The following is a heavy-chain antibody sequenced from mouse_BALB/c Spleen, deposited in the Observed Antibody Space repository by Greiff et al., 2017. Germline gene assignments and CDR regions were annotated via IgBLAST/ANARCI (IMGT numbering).Heavy chain of an antibody. CDR3: AREDDYGRKAWFAY. CDR2: INPNNGGT. CDR1: GYTFTDYN. Sequence: EVQLQQSGPELVKPGASVKIPCKASGYTFTDYNMDWVKQSHGKSLEWIGDINPNNGGTIYNQKFKGKATLTVDKSSSTAYMELRSLTSEDTAVYYCAREDDYGRKAWFAYGGQGTLVTVSA. J-gene: IGHJ3*01. D-gene: IGHD1-1*01. V-gene: IGHV1-18*01.